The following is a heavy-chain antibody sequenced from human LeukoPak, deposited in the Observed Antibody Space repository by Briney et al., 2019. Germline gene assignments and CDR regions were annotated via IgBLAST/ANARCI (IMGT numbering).Heavy chain of an antibody. CDR3: ARTGSTVTMLYPFDH. CDR2: IYYSGST. V-gene: IGHV4-31*03. Sequence: PSETLSLTCTVSGGSISSGGYYWNWIRQHPGKGLEWIGFIYYSGSTYYNPSLKSRVTISVDTSKNQFSLKLSSVTAADTAVYYCARTGSTVTMLYPFDHWGQGTLVTVSS. CDR1: GGSISSGGYY. J-gene: IGHJ4*02. D-gene: IGHD4-17*01.